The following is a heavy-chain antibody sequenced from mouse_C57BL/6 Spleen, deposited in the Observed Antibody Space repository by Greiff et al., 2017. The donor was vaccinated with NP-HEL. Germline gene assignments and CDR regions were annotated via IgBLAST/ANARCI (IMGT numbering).Heavy chain of an antibody. CDR3: ARYYSNYDAMDY. CDR2: IYPRSGNT. V-gene: IGHV1-81*01. CDR1: GYTFTSYG. D-gene: IGHD2-5*01. Sequence: VQLQQSGAELARPWASVKLSCKASGYTFTSYGISWVKQRTGQGLEWIGEIYPRSGNTYYNEKFKGKATLTADKSSSTAYMELRSLTSEDSAVYFCARYYSNYDAMDYWGQGTSVTVSS. J-gene: IGHJ4*01.